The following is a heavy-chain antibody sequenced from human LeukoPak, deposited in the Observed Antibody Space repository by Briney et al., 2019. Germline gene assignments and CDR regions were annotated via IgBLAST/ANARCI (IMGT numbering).Heavy chain of an antibody. J-gene: IGHJ4*02. CDR2: IDWSNDK. V-gene: IGHV2-70*01. CDR1: GFSLNTRAMC. CDR3: ASGLSWNFDY. Sequence: ESGPALVKPTQTLTLTCTFSGFSLNTRAMCVSWIRQPPGKALEWLAFIDWSNDKYYSASLKTRLTISKDTSKNQVVLTMTNTDPVDTATYYCASGLSWNFDYWGQGTLVTVSS. D-gene: IGHD2-15*01.